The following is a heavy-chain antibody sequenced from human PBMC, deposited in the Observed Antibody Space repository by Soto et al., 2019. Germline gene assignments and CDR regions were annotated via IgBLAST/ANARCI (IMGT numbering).Heavy chain of an antibody. CDR1: IGSINSSSYF. CDR2: IYYSGST. CDR3: ARHYSSGSRNWFDP. V-gene: IGHV4-39*01. Sequence: SEPLSVTCSVSIGSINSSSYFCFFSRHPPGKGLEWIGSIYYSGSTYCNPSLRSRVTISVDTSKNQFSLKLSSVTAADTAVFYCARHYSSGSRNWFDPWGQGTLVTSPQ. D-gene: IGHD6-19*01. J-gene: IGHJ5*02.